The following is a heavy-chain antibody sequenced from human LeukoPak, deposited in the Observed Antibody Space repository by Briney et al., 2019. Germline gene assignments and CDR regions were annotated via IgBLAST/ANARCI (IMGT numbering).Heavy chain of an antibody. Sequence: SVKVSCKASGFTFSGCAMQWLRQARGQRLEWISWIVVGTGKKDYAQRFQERVTITTDVTTSTAYMELSSLRSEDTAVYYCAAGVGYTYGLSLGATALISDIWGQGTKVTVSA. J-gene: IGHJ3*02. CDR2: IVVGTGKK. V-gene: IGHV1-58*02. CDR1: GFTFSGCA. CDR3: AAGVGYTYGLSLGATALISDI. D-gene: IGHD5-18*01.